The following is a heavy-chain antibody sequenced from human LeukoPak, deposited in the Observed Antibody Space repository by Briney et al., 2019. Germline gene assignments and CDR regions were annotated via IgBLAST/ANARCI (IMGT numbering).Heavy chain of an antibody. CDR2: IIPIFGTA. CDR1: GGTFSSYA. Sequence: GSSVKVSCKASGGTFSSYAISWVRNAPGQGLEWMGGIIPIFGTANYAQKCQGRVTITADESTSTAYMERSSLRSEDTAVYYCARVSRYYFDYWGQGTLVTVSS. CDR3: ARVSRYYFDY. J-gene: IGHJ4*02. V-gene: IGHV1-69*01.